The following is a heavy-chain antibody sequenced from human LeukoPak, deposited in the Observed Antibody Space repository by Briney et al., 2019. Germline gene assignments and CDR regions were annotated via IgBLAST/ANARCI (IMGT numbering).Heavy chain of an antibody. V-gene: IGHV4-59*01. CDR1: DDSITMYY. CDR2: VDHTGST. D-gene: IGHD4-11*01. CDR3: ARGRVSSSTWYSTYYYYFYMDV. Sequence: TSETLSLTCTVSDDSITMYYWTWIRQPPGKGLEWIGYVDHTGSTKFNPSLNGRVSISRDTSKNLFSLRLLSVTAADMAVYFCARGRVSSSTWYSTYYYYFYMDVWGKGTTVTVSS. J-gene: IGHJ6*03.